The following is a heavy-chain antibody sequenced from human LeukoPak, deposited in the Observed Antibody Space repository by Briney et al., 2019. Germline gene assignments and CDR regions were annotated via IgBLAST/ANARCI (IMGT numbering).Heavy chain of an antibody. Sequence: GASVKVSCKASGGTFSSYAISWVRQAPGQGLEWMGGIIPIFGTANYAQKFQGRVTITADKSTSTAYMELSSLRSEDTAVYYCAREPHGTMGPLRVFDYWGQGTLVTVSS. CDR3: AREPHGTMGPLRVFDY. D-gene: IGHD3-3*01. J-gene: IGHJ4*02. CDR2: IIPIFGTA. V-gene: IGHV1-69*06. CDR1: GGTFSSYA.